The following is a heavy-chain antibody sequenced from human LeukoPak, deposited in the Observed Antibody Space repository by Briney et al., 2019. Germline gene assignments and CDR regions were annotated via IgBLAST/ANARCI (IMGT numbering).Heavy chain of an antibody. D-gene: IGHD3-22*01. Sequence: SETLSLTCTVSGGSISSSSYYWGWIRQPPGKGLEWIGSIYYSGSTYYNPSLKSRVTISVDTSKNQFSLKLSSVTAADTAVYYCARLGADYYDSSGYYSTSGVGYYYYYMDVWGKGTTVTVSS. J-gene: IGHJ6*03. V-gene: IGHV4-39*07. CDR1: GGSISSSSYY. CDR2: IYYSGST. CDR3: ARLGADYYDSSGYYSTSGVGYYYYYMDV.